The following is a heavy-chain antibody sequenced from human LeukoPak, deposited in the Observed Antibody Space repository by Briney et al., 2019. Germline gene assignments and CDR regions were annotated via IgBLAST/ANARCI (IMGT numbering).Heavy chain of an antibody. V-gene: IGHV4-31*03. Sequence: SETLSLTCTVSGGSISSGGYYWSWIRQHPGKGLEWIGYIYYSGSTYYNPSLKSRVTISVDTSKNQFSLKLSSVTAADTAVYYSARGGIADYGDPKGYFDYWGQGTLVTVSS. CDR3: ARGGIADYGDPKGYFDY. J-gene: IGHJ4*02. CDR2: IYYSGST. D-gene: IGHD4-17*01. CDR1: GGSISSGGYY.